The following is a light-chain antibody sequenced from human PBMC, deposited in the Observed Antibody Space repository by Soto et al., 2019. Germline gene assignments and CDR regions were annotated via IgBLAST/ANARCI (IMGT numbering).Light chain of an antibody. Sequence: DIQLPQSPSFLSASVGDRVTITCRASQGINRFLAWYQQKPGKAPKLLIYAASTLQSGVPSRFSGSGSGTEFTLTISGLLPEDFAAYHCQQLYTLPFTFGQGTRLEI. CDR2: AAS. CDR3: QQLYTLPFT. CDR1: QGINRF. J-gene: IGKJ5*01. V-gene: IGKV1-9*01.